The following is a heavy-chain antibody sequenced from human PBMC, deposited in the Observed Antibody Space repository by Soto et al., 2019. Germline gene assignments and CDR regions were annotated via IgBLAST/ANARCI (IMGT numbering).Heavy chain of an antibody. CDR3: AKDLSVADSYYYSMDV. CDR2: ISWNSGSI. V-gene: IGHV3-9*01. D-gene: IGHD6-19*01. CDR1: GFTFDDYA. Sequence: EVQLVASGGGLVQPGRSLRLSCAASGFTFDDYAMHWVRQAPGKGLEWVSGISWNSGSIGYADSVKGRFTISRDNAKNSLYLQMNSLRAEDTALYSCAKDLSVADSYYYSMDVWGKGTTLTVSS. J-gene: IGHJ6*03.